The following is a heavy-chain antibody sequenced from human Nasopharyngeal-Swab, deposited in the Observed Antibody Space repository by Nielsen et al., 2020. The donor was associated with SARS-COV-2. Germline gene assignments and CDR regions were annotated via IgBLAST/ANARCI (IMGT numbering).Heavy chain of an antibody. Sequence: GGSLRLSCAASGFTFSSYGMHWVRQAPGKGLEWVAVIWYDGSNKYYADSVKGRFTISRDNSKNTLYLQMNSLRAEDTAVYYCARDGHHWIAVAGLSYYYYYMDVWGKGTTVTVSS. J-gene: IGHJ6*03. D-gene: IGHD6-19*01. CDR3: ARDGHHWIAVAGLSYYYYYMDV. CDR2: IWYDGSNK. V-gene: IGHV3-33*01. CDR1: GFTFSSYG.